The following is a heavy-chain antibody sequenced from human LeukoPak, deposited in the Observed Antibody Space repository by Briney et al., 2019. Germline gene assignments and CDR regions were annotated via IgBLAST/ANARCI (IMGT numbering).Heavy chain of an antibody. D-gene: IGHD6-13*01. CDR1: GFTFSSYS. Sequence: GSLRLSCAASGFTFSSYSMNWVRQAPGKGLEWVSYISSSSSTIYYVDSVKGRFTISRDNAKNSLSLQMISLRAEDTAVYYCARGGYSSSWYYEGPDYWGQGTLVTVSS. CDR2: ISSSSSTI. J-gene: IGHJ4*02. CDR3: ARGGYSSSWYYEGPDY. V-gene: IGHV3-48*04.